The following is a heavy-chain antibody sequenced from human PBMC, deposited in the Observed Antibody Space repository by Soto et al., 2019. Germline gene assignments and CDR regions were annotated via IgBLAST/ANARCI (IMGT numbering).Heavy chain of an antibody. Sequence: PGGSLRLSCAASGVTVSSNYMSWVRQGPGKGLEWVGRARNKANSYTTEYAASVKGRCTISRDDSKNSAYLQMNSLKTEDTAVYYCARVDKQLGTTFFDYWGQGILVTVSS. D-gene: IGHD1-1*01. V-gene: IGHV3-72*01. CDR3: ARVDKQLGTTFFDY. J-gene: IGHJ4*02. CDR1: GVTVSSNY. CDR2: ARNKANSYTT.